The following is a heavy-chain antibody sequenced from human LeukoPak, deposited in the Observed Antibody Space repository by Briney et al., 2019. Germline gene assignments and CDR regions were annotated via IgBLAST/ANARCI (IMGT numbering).Heavy chain of an antibody. Sequence: PGGSLRLSCAASGFTFDDYTMHWVRQAPGNGLEWVSLISWDGGSTYYADSVKGRFTISRDNSKNSLYLQMNSLRTEDTALYYCAKGVSSVLPYFDYWGQGTLVTVSS. CDR1: GFTFDDYT. CDR2: ISWDGGST. CDR3: AKGVSSVLPYFDY. D-gene: IGHD6-19*01. V-gene: IGHV3-43*01. J-gene: IGHJ4*02.